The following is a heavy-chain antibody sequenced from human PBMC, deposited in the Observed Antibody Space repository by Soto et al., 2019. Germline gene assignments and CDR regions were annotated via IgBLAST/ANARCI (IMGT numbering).Heavy chain of an antibody. CDR2: ISSRSTYT. D-gene: IGHD6-19*01. CDR1: GFTFSDYY. CDR3: ARGNYGWYLGDFDY. J-gene: IGHJ4*02. V-gene: IGHV3-11*05. Sequence: QVQLVESGGGLVKPGGSLRLSCAASGFTFSDYYMTWLRQAPGKGLEWLSYISSRSTYTNYAESVQGRFTISRDNAKNSLYLQMNILRAEDTAVYYCARGNYGWYLGDFDYWGQGTLVSVSS.